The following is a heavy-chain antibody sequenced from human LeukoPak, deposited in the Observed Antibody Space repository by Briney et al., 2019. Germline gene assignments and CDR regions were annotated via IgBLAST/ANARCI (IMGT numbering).Heavy chain of an antibody. CDR2: INSDEGIT. Sequence: GGSLRLSRAASGFTFSSSWMYWVRQAPGKGLVWVSRINSDEGITTYADSVKGRFTISRDNAKNTLYLQMNSLRAEDTAVYYCARGLVPGFLDYWGQGTPVTVSS. CDR1: GFTFSSSW. D-gene: IGHD4-11*01. J-gene: IGHJ4*02. CDR3: ARGLVPGFLDY. V-gene: IGHV3-74*01.